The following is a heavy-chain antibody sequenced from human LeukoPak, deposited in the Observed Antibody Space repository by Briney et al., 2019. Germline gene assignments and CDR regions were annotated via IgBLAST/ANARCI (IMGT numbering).Heavy chain of an antibody. D-gene: IGHD2-15*01. Sequence: PGGSLRLSCAASGFTFSSYEMNWVRQAPGKGLEWVSAISGSGGSTYYADSVKGRFTISRDNSKNTLYLQMNSLRAEDTAVYYCAKDRGYCSGGSCYGSVHYFDYWGQGTLVTVSS. CDR2: ISGSGGST. J-gene: IGHJ4*02. V-gene: IGHV3-23*01. CDR3: AKDRGYCSGGSCYGSVHYFDY. CDR1: GFTFSSYE.